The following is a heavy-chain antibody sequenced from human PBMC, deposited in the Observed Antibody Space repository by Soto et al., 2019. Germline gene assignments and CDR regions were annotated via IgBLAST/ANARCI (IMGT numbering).Heavy chain of an antibody. Sequence: GESLKISCKGSGYSFTSYWIGWVRQMPGKGLEWMGIIYPGDSDTRYSPSFQGQVTISADKSISTAYLQWSSLKASDTAMYYCARGDIVVVPAAIPDYYYYGTDVWGQWPTVTVSS. CDR2: IYPGDSDT. CDR3: ARGDIVVVPAAIPDYYYYGTDV. V-gene: IGHV5-51*01. J-gene: IGHJ6*02. CDR1: GYSFTSYW. D-gene: IGHD2-2*02.